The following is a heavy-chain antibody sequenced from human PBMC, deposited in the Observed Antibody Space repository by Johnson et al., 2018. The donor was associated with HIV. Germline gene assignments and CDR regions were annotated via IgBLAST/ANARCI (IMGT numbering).Heavy chain of an antibody. J-gene: IGHJ3*02. CDR3: NTRTWSDACDI. Sequence: VQLVESGGGLVKPGGSLRLSCAASGFTFSNAWMSWVRQAPGKGLEWVGRITSRTDGGTTDYTAPVKGRFTISRDDSKNTLYLQMNSLKTEDTAVYFCNTRTWSDACDIWGRGTMVTVSS. CDR2: ITSRTDGGTT. D-gene: IGHD1-1*01. V-gene: IGHV3-15*01. CDR1: GFTFSNAW.